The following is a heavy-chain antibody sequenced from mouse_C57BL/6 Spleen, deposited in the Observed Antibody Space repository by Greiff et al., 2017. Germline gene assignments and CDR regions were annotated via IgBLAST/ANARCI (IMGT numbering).Heavy chain of an antibody. CDR2: IYPGDGDT. CDR3: ARDYRIRYAMDY. CDR1: GYAFSSYW. J-gene: IGHJ4*01. V-gene: IGHV1-80*01. Sequence: QVQLQQSGAELVKPGASVKISCKASGYAFSSYWMNWVKQRPGKGLEWIGQIYPGDGDTNYNGKFKGKATLTADKSSSTAYMQLSSLTSEDSAVYFCARDYRIRYAMDYWGQGASVTVSS. D-gene: IGHD2-14*01.